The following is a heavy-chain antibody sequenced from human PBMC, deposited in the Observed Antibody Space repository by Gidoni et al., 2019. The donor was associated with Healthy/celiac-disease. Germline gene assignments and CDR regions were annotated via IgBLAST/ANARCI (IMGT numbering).Heavy chain of an antibody. J-gene: IGHJ4*02. V-gene: IGHV4-31*03. CDR1: GGSISSGGYY. CDR2: IDYSGST. CDR3: ARGRDRYYYDSSGIFDY. D-gene: IGHD3-22*01. Sequence: QVQLQESGPGLVKPSQTLSLTCTVSGGSISSGGYYWSWIRQPPGKGLEWIGYIDYSGSTSYNPSLKSRVTISVDTSKNQFSLKLSSVTAADTAVYYCARGRDRYYYDSSGIFDYWGQGTLVTVSS.